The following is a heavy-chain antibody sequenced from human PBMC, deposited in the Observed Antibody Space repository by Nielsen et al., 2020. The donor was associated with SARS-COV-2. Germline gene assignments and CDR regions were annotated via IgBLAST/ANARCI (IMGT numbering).Heavy chain of an antibody. V-gene: IGHV3-9*01. CDR2: ISWNSGSI. CDR1: GFTFDDYA. D-gene: IGHD1-26*01. J-gene: IGHJ6*02. Sequence: SLKISCAASGFTFDDYAMHWVRQAPGKGLEWVSGISWNSGSIGYADSVKGRFTISRDNAKNSLYLQMNSLRAEDTALYYCAKGPSTDYYYGMDVWGPGTKVTASS. CDR3: AKGPSTDYYYGMDV.